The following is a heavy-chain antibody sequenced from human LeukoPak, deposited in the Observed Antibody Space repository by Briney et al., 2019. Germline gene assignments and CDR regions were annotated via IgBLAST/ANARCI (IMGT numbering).Heavy chain of an antibody. D-gene: IGHD3-10*01. CDR1: GGSISSSTYY. J-gene: IGHJ4*02. CDR2: FYDSGST. V-gene: IGHV4-39*01. Sequence: SETLSLTCTVSGGSISSSTYYWDWIRQPPGKGLEWIGNFYDSGSTWYNPSLKSRVTISGDTSKNQFSLKLSSVTAADTAVYYCVRHYGSGSYYSAADYWGQGALVTVSS. CDR3: VRHYGSGSYYSAADY.